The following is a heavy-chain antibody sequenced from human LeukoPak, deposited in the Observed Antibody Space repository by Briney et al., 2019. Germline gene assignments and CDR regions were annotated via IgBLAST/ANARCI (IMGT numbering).Heavy chain of an antibody. J-gene: IGHJ5*02. D-gene: IGHD2-15*01. V-gene: IGHV4-34*01. CDR3: ARYCSGGSCYSYNWFDP. CDR1: GGSFSGYY. CDR2: INHSGST. Sequence: SETLSLTCAVYGGSFSGYYWSWIRQPPGKGLEWIGEINHSGSTNYNPSLKSRVTISVDTSKHQFSLKLSSVTAADTAVYYCARYCSGGSCYSYNWFDPWGQGTLVTVSS.